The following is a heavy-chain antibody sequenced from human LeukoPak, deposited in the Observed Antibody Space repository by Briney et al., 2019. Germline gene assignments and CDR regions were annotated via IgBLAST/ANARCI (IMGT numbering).Heavy chain of an antibody. CDR2: INPTGGST. J-gene: IGHJ4*02. D-gene: IGHD6-19*01. V-gene: IGHV1-46*01. CDR1: GYIFTSYY. Sequence: ASVKVSCKASGYIFTSYYMHWVRQAPGEGLEWMGIINPTGGSTSYAQKFQGRVTMTRDTSTSTVYMELSSLRSEDTAVYYCALSKFRGIAVAGTDYWGQGTLVTVSS. CDR3: ALSKFRGIAVAGTDY.